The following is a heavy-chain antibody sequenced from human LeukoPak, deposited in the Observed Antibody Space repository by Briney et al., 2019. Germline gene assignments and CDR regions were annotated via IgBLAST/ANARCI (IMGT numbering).Heavy chain of an antibody. J-gene: IGHJ4*02. Sequence: SETLSLTCTVSGGSLSDYYRGWIRQPPGEGLEWIGYFYNSGSSTYNPSLKSRVTISVDTSKEQFSLKVSSVTAADTAVYYCARGGMATIQYWGQGTLVTVSS. CDR3: ARGGMATIQY. D-gene: IGHD5-24*01. CDR1: GGSLSDYY. CDR2: FYNSGSS. V-gene: IGHV4-59*12.